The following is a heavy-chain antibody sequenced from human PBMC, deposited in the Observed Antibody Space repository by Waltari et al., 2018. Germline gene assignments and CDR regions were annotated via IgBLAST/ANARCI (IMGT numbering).Heavy chain of an antibody. Sequence: QVQLQQWGAGPLKPSATLSLTCAVYGWSFSGYSRSSIPQPTGKGLAWIGEINHTGSTNYNPSLKSRVTISVDTSKNQFSLKLGSVTAADTAVYYCAKLGVYAIYYYYGMDVWGQGTTVTVSS. CDR1: GWSFSGYS. V-gene: IGHV4-34*01. J-gene: IGHJ6*02. CDR2: INHTGST. D-gene: IGHD2-8*01. CDR3: AKLGVYAIYYYYGMDV.